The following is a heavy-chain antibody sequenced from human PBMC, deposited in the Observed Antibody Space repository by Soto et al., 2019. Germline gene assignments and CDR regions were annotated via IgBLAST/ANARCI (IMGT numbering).Heavy chain of an antibody. CDR1: GGNFTNYW. J-gene: IGHJ4*02. Sequence: PGESLKISCKGSGGNFTNYWIAWVRQMPGKGLEWMGIIYPGDSDTRYSPSFQGQVTISADKSISAAYLQWSSLKASDTAMYYCARLSYYYDTSGYSPLVYWGQGTLVTVSS. CDR2: IYPGDSDT. CDR3: ARLSYYYDTSGYSPLVY. D-gene: IGHD3-22*01. V-gene: IGHV5-51*01.